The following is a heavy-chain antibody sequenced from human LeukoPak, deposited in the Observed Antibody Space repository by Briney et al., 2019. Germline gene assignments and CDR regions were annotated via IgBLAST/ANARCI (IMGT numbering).Heavy chain of an antibody. J-gene: IGHJ4*02. CDR1: GGSISSYY. Sequence: SETLSLTCTVSGGSISSYYWSWIRQPPGKGLEWIGYIYYSGSTNYNPSLKSRVTISVDTSKNQFSLKLSSVTAADTAVYYCARSGGSYYSGYFDYWGQGTLVTVSS. V-gene: IGHV4-59*01. CDR2: IYYSGST. D-gene: IGHD1-26*01. CDR3: ARSGGSYYSGYFDY.